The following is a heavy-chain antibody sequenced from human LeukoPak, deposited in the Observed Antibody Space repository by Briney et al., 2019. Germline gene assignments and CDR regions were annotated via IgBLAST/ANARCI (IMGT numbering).Heavy chain of an antibody. V-gene: IGHV3-74*01. J-gene: IGHJ4*02. D-gene: IGHD3-3*01. Sequence: GGSLRLSCAVPGFNFRNYWMHWVRQAPGKGLVWVSRINSDGSSTTYADSVKGRFTISRDNAENTLYLQMNSLRAEDTAVYYCAKAKNDFWGAIEYWGQGTLVTVSS. CDR2: INSDGSST. CDR3: AKAKNDFWGAIEY. CDR1: GFNFRNYW.